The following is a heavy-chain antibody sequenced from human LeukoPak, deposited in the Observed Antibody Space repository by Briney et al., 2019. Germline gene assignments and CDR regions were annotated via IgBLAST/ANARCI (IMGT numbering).Heavy chain of an antibody. J-gene: IGHJ3*02. D-gene: IGHD3-22*01. CDR3: AKNPNDYYYDSSGYSSVRAFDI. V-gene: IGHV3-23*01. Sequence: GGTLRLSCAASGFTFSSYGMSWVRQAPGKGLEWVSAISGSGGSTYYADSVKGRFTISRDNSKNTLYLQMNSLRAEDTAVYYCAKNPNDYYYDSSGYSSVRAFDIWGQGTMVTVSS. CDR2: ISGSGGST. CDR1: GFTFSSYG.